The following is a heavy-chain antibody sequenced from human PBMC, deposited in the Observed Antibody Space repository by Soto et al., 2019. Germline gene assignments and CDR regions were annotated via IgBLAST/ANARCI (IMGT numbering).Heavy chain of an antibody. CDR1: GLSVVGSY. D-gene: IGHD3-3*01. CDR3: ARLPAAFYEDNGDYAFLHH. CDR2: VYPDDNT. V-gene: IGHV3-53*01. Sequence: GGSRILSCAPSGLSVVGSYMNWFRQSEQKGLEWISVVYPDDNTYYAESVRGRFTISRDRSTNTVSLQMNSLRAEDTAVYYCARLPAAFYEDNGDYAFLHHRGHATLVTVAS. J-gene: IGHJ4*01.